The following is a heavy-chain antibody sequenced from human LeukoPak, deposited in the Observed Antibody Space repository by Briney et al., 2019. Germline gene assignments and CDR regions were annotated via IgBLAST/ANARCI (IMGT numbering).Heavy chain of an antibody. CDR3: ASISRIGITMPEEDAFDI. V-gene: IGHV3-20*04. CDR1: GFTFDDYG. Sequence: PGGSLRLSCAASGFTFDDYGMSWVRQAPGKGLEWVSGINWNGGSTGYADSVKGRFTISRDNAKNSLYLQMNSLRAEDTALYYCASISRIGITMPEEDAFDIWGQGTMVTVSS. J-gene: IGHJ3*02. D-gene: IGHD3-10*01. CDR2: INWNGGST.